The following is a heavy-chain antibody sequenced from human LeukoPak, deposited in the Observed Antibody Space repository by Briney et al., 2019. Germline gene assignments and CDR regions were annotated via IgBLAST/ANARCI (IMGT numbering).Heavy chain of an antibody. CDR1: GYSFISYW. CDR3: ARAHLGSITIFGVTNWFDP. J-gene: IGHJ5*02. Sequence: GESLKISCKGIGYSFISYWIGWVRQMPGKGMEWMGVIYPGDSRTRYNPSFQGQVTISVDKSISTAYLQWASLKASDTAVYYCARAHLGSITIFGVTNWFDPWGQGTLVTVSS. D-gene: IGHD3-3*01. V-gene: IGHV5-51*01. CDR2: IYPGDSRT.